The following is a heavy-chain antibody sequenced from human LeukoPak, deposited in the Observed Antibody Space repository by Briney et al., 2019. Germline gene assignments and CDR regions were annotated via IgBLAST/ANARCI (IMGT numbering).Heavy chain of an antibody. CDR2: IKSKTNGGTA. CDR3: TNSAGTTVTTGKDY. Sequence: PGGSLRLSCAASGFTFSSYWMSWVRQAPGKGLEWVGRIKSKTNGGTAEYAAPVKGRFTISRDDSKNTLYLQMNSLKTEDTAVYYCTNSAGTTVTTGKDYWGQGTLVTVSS. D-gene: IGHD4-17*01. V-gene: IGHV3-15*01. CDR1: GFTFSSYW. J-gene: IGHJ4*02.